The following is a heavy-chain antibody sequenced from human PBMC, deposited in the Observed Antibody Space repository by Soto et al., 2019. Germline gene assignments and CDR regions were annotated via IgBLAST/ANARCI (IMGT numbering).Heavy chain of an antibody. V-gene: IGHV5-51*01. Sequence: PGESLKISCKGSGYSFTSYWIGWVRQMPGKGLEWMGIIYPGDSDTRYSPSFQGQVTISADKSISTAYLQWSSLKASDTAMYYCARPHYDSSGYYSWFDPWGQGTLVTVSS. J-gene: IGHJ5*02. CDR1: GYSFTSYW. D-gene: IGHD3-22*01. CDR3: ARPHYDSSGYYSWFDP. CDR2: IYPGDSDT.